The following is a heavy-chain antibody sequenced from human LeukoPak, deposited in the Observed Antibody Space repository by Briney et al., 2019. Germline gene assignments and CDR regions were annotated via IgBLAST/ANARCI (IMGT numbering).Heavy chain of an antibody. Sequence: GGSPRLSCAASGFTFSSYAMSWVRQAPGKGLEWVSAISGSGGSTYYADSVKGRFTISRDNSKNTLYLQMNSLRAEDTAVYYCAKDVGRGSWYHWGQGTLVTVSS. V-gene: IGHV3-23*01. D-gene: IGHD6-13*01. CDR2: ISGSGGST. CDR3: AKDVGRGSWYH. CDR1: GFTFSSYA. J-gene: IGHJ5*02.